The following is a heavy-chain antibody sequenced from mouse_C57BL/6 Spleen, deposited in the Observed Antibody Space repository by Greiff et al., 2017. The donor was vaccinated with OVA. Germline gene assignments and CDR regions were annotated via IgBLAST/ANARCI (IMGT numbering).Heavy chain of an antibody. CDR2: IDPSDSET. CDR1: GYTFTSYW. D-gene: IGHD2-3*01. CDR3: ARDDGYYEAWFAY. Sequence: QVQLQQPGAELVRPGSSVKLSCKASGYTFTSYWMHWVKQRPIQGLEWIGNIDPSDSETHYNQKFKDKATLTVDKSSSTAYMQLSSLTSEDSAVYFCARDDGYYEAWFAYWGQGTLVTVSA. V-gene: IGHV1-52*01. J-gene: IGHJ3*01.